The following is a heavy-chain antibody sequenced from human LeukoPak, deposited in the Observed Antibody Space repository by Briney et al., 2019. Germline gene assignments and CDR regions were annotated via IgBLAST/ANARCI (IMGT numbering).Heavy chain of an antibody. J-gene: IGHJ4*02. Sequence: GGSLRLSCAASGFTFDDYGMCWVRQAPGKGLAWVSRINGDGSATNYAGSMKGRFTISRDNARNIVYLQMNSLREDDTAVYYCARDLNWGQVDYWGQGTLVTVSS. CDR3: ARDLNWGQVDY. D-gene: IGHD7-27*01. CDR2: INGDGSAT. V-gene: IGHV3-74*01. CDR1: GFTFDDYG.